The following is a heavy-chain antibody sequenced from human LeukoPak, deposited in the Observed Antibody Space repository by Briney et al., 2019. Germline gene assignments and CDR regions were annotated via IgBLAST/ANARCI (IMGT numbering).Heavy chain of an antibody. CDR2: INHSGST. Sequence: SETLSLTCAVYGGSFSGYYWSWIRQPPGKGLEWIGEINHSGSTNYNPSLKSRVTISVDTSKNQFSLKLSSVTAADTAVYYCARRGYGGRSTIAYYYDSSGYYGYWGQGTLVTVSS. J-gene: IGHJ4*02. CDR1: GGSFSGYY. CDR3: ARRGYGGRSTIAYYYDSSGYYGY. D-gene: IGHD3-22*01. V-gene: IGHV4-34*01.